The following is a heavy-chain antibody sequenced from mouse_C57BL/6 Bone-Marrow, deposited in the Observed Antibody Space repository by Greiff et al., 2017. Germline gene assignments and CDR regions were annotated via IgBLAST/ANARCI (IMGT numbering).Heavy chain of an antibody. J-gene: IGHJ4*01. CDR3: ARSVITTVVAWYYYAMDY. CDR1: GYTFTSYW. Sequence: QVQLQQPGAELVKPGASVKLSCKASGYTFTSYWMHWVKQRPGRGLEWIGRIDPNSGGTKYNEKFKSKATLTVDKPSSTAYRQLSSLTSEDSAVYYCARSVITTVVAWYYYAMDYWGQGTSVTVSS. CDR2: IDPNSGGT. D-gene: IGHD1-1*01. V-gene: IGHV1-72*01.